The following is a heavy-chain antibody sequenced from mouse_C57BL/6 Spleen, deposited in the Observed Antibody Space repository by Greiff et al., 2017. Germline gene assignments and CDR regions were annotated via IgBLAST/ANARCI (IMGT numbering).Heavy chain of an antibody. CDR1: GYTFTDYY. J-gene: IGHJ4*01. V-gene: IGHV1-76*01. CDR2: IYPGSGNT. Sequence: QVQLKESGAELVRPGASVKLSCKASGYTFTDYYINWVKQRPGQGLEWIARIYPGSGNTYYNEKFKGKATLTAEKSSSTAYMQLSSLTSEDSAVYFCARRNYDYAMDYWGQGTSVTVSS. CDR3: ARRNYDYAMDY. D-gene: IGHD1-1*02.